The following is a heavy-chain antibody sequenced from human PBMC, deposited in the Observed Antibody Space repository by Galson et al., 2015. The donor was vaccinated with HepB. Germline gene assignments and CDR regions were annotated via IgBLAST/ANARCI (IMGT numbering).Heavy chain of an antibody. CDR1: GYTFTSYA. D-gene: IGHD3-10*01. CDR2: INTNTGNP. V-gene: IGHV7-4-1*02. CDR3: ARGGDLWFGELSYWFDP. Sequence: SVKVSCKASGYTFTSYAMNWVRQAPGQGLEWMGWINTNTGNPTYAQGFTGRFVFSLDTSVSTAYLQISSLKAEDTAVYYCARGGDLWFGELSYWFDPWGQGTLVTVSS. J-gene: IGHJ5*02.